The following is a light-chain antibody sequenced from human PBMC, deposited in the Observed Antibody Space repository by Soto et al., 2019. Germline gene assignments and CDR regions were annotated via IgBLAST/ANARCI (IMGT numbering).Light chain of an antibody. V-gene: IGKV3-15*01. CDR3: QQYSNWYT. J-gene: IGKJ2*01. CDR1: QSISNN. CDR2: GAS. Sequence: EIVMTQSPATLSVSPGERATISCRASQSISNNLAWYQQKPGQAPRLLIYGASTTSTGIPARFSGSGSGTEFTLTITSLQSEDFAVYYCQQYSNWYTFGQGTKLEIK.